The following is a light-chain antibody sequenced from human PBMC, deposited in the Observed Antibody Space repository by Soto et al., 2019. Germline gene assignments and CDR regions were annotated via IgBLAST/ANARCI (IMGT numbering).Light chain of an antibody. Sequence: EIVMTQSPATLSVSPGERATLSCRASQSVSSTLAWYQQKPGQAPRLLIYGASTRATGIPARFSGSESGTEFTLTISSLQSEDFAVYYCQQYNNWPRTFGQGTKV. J-gene: IGKJ1*01. CDR3: QQYNNWPRT. V-gene: IGKV3-15*01. CDR2: GAS. CDR1: QSVSST.